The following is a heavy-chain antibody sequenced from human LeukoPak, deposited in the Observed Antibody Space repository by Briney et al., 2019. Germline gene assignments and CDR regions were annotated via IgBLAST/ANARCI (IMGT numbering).Heavy chain of an antibody. D-gene: IGHD4-23*01. CDR3: ASYGGNPGRFDY. CDR1: GGSISSGGYS. V-gene: IGHV4-30-2*01. Sequence: PSETLSRTCAVSGGSISSGGYSWSWIRQPPGKGLEWIGYIYHSGSTYYNPSLKSRVTISVDRSKNQFSLKLSSVTAADTAVYYCASYGGNPGRFDYWGQGTLVTVSS. J-gene: IGHJ4*02. CDR2: IYHSGST.